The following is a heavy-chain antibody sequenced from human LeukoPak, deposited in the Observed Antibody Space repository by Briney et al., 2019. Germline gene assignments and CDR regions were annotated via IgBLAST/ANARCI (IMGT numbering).Heavy chain of an antibody. V-gene: IGHV1-18*01. CDR1: GYTFINYG. Sequence: ASVKVSRKASGYTFINYGINWVRQAPGQGLEWLGWISAYSGTTNYAQKLQDRVTMTTDTSTNTAYMELRSLRSDDTAVYFCARGGSNWNYRYYFDYWGQGTLVTVSS. CDR2: ISAYSGTT. CDR3: ARGGSNWNYRYYFDY. D-gene: IGHD1-7*01. J-gene: IGHJ4*02.